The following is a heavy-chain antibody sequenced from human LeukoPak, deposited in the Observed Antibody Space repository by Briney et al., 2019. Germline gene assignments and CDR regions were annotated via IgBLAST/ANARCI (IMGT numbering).Heavy chain of an antibody. Sequence: PGGSLRLSCAASGFTFSSYEMNWVRQAPGKGLEWVSYISSSGSTIYYADSVKGRFTISRDNAKNSLYLQMNGLRAEDTAVYYCARGQELYDYVWGSYRPYFDYWGQGTLVTVSS. V-gene: IGHV3-48*03. D-gene: IGHD3-16*02. CDR1: GFTFSSYE. CDR2: ISSSGSTI. J-gene: IGHJ4*02. CDR3: ARGQELYDYVWGSYRPYFDY.